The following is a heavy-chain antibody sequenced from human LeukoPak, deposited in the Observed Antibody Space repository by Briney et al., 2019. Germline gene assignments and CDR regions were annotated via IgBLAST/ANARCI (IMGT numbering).Heavy chain of an antibody. CDR1: GFTFSSYA. V-gene: IGHV3-23*01. CDR3: AKYYYDSSGHRPFDY. J-gene: IGHJ4*02. CDR2: ISGSGGST. Sequence: SGGCLRLSCAASGFTFSSYAMSWVRQAPGKGLEWVSAISGSGGSTYYADSVKGRFTISRDNSKNTLYLQMNSLRAEDTAVYYCAKYYYDSSGHRPFDYWGQGTLVTVSS. D-gene: IGHD3-22*01.